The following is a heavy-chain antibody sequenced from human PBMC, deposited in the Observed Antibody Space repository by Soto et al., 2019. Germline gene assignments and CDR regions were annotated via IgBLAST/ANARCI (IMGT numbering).Heavy chain of an antibody. CDR2: ISYDGSNK. Sequence: GGSLRLSCAASGFTFSSYGMHWVRQAPGKGLEWVAVISYDGSNKYYADSVKGRFTISRDNSKNTLYLQMNSLRAEDTAVYYCAKICCVAAAGYAAFDIWGQGTMVTVSS. D-gene: IGHD6-13*01. J-gene: IGHJ3*02. CDR1: GFTFSSYG. CDR3: AKICCVAAAGYAAFDI. V-gene: IGHV3-30*18.